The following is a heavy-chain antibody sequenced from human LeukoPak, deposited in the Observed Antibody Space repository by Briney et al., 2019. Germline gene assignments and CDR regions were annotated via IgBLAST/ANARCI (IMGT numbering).Heavy chain of an antibody. CDR2: IDPSDSYT. Sequence: GESLKISCKGSGYSFTSYWIIWGRQMPGKGGEWMGRIDPSDSYTNYSPSFQGHVTISADKSISTAYLQWRSLKASDTAMYYCASLFRDDVFDIWGQGTMVTVSS. J-gene: IGHJ3*02. CDR1: GYSFTSYW. CDR3: ASLFRDDVFDI. V-gene: IGHV5-10-1*01.